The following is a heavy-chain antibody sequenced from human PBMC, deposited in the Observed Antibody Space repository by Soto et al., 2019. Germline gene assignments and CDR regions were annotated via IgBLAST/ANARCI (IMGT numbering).Heavy chain of an antibody. CDR3: AKDTYYHDSSGYYIFDY. V-gene: IGHV3-30*18. J-gene: IGHJ4*02. Sequence: GGSLRLSCAASGLTFSSYGMHWVRQAPGKVPEWVAAISYDGSNKNYADSVKGRFTISRDNSKNTVYLQMNSLRAEDTAVYYCAKDTYYHDSSGYYIFDYWGQGTLVTVSS. CDR2: ISYDGSNK. D-gene: IGHD3-22*01. CDR1: GLTFSSYG.